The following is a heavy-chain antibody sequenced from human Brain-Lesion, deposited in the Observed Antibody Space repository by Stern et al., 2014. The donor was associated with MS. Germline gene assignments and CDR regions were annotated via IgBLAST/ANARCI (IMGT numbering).Heavy chain of an antibody. CDR3: ARGERWFDS. CDR1: GFTFSNYW. J-gene: IGHJ5*01. Sequence: EVHLVESGGGLVQPGGSLRLSCAASGFTFSNYWMHWVRQAPGKGLVWVSRVNNDGRRTSYADSVKGRFTMSRDNAKNTLYLQMNSVRVEDTAIYYCARGERWFDSWGQGTLVTVSS. CDR2: VNNDGRRT. V-gene: IGHV3-74*02. D-gene: IGHD3-10*01.